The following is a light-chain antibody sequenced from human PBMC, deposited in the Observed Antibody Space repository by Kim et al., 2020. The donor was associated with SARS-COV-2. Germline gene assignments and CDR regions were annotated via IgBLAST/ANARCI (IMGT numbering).Light chain of an antibody. V-gene: IGLV3-19*01. Sequence: LGQTVRITCQGDSLRSYYASWYQQKPGQAPVLVIYGKNNRPSGIPDRFSGSSSGNTASLTITGAQAEDEADYYCNSRDSSGNHRVVFGGGTQLIVL. J-gene: IGLJ2*01. CDR1: SLRSYY. CDR3: NSRDSSGNHRVV. CDR2: GKN.